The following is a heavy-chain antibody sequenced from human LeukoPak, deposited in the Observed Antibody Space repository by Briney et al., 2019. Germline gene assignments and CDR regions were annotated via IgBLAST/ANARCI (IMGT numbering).Heavy chain of an antibody. D-gene: IGHD2/OR15-2a*01. Sequence: SETLSLTCAVYGGSFSGYYWSWIRQPPGKGLEWIGEINHSGSTNYNPSLKSRVTISVDTSKNQFSLKLSSVTAADTAVYYCARLGPTFARRKALFAYWGQGTLVTVSS. CDR2: INHSGST. J-gene: IGHJ4*02. CDR3: ARLGPTFARRKALFAY. V-gene: IGHV4-34*01. CDR1: GGSFSGYY.